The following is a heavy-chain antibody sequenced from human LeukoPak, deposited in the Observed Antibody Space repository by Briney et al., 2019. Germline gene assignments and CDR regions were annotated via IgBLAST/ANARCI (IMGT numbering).Heavy chain of an antibody. J-gene: IGHJ4*02. CDR2: INSDGSSI. CDR1: GFTFSSYW. D-gene: IGHD5-12*01. Sequence: PGGSLRLSCAASGFTFSSYWKHWVRQAPGKGLVWVSRINSDGSSITYADSVKGRFTISRDNAKNTVYLQMNSLRVEDTAVYYCAREGRVSGYDFDCWGQGTLVTVSS. V-gene: IGHV3-74*03. CDR3: AREGRVSGYDFDC.